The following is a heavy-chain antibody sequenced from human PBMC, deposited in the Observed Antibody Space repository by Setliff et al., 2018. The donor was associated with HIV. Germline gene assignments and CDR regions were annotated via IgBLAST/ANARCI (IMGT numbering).Heavy chain of an antibody. J-gene: IGHJ4*02. V-gene: IGHV3-72*01. CDR1: GVTISDHE. Sequence: GALRLSCVASGVTISDHEMGWVRQAPGKGLEWVGRSRKKDNSYITEYAASVKGRFTVSRDDSKNTLYLQMDSLRTEDTAVYYCSADVPEVSSPIDYWGQGTLVTVSS. CDR2: SRKKDNSYIT. D-gene: IGHD3-10*02. CDR3: SADVPEVSSPIDY.